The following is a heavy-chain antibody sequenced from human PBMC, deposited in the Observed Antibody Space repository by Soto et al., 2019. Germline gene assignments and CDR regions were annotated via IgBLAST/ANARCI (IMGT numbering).Heavy chain of an antibody. D-gene: IGHD3-22*01. Sequence: QVQLQESGPGLVKPSQTLSLTCTVSGGSINSGGYYWTWIRQHPGKGLEWIGYIYYSGGTYYNPSLKSRVTISVDPSKDRVSLKLASATAADTAVYYCARYPVLTSYSDSSGYAGAFDIWGQGTMVTVSS. V-gene: IGHV4-31*03. CDR2: IYYSGGT. CDR3: ARYPVLTSYSDSSGYAGAFDI. CDR1: GGSINSGGYY. J-gene: IGHJ3*02.